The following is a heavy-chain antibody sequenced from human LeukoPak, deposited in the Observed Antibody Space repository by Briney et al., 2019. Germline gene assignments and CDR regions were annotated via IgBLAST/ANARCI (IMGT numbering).Heavy chain of an antibody. Sequence: PGGSLRLSCEVSGSGFTFGNFAMSWGRQAPGKGLEWVSGISGSGYYTYYADSVKSRFTISRDNSKNTLYIQMNSLRAEDTAVYYCAKDGSWGDYYFYFYMDVWGKGTTVTVSS. CDR3: AKDGSWGDYYFYFYMDV. D-gene: IGHD3-16*01. CDR2: ISGSGYYT. J-gene: IGHJ6*03. CDR1: GSGFTFGNFA. V-gene: IGHV3-23*01.